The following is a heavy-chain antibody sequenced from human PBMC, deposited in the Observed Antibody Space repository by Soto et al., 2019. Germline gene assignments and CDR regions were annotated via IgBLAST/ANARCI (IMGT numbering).Heavy chain of an antibody. D-gene: IGHD4-17*01. CDR2: IKSKTDGGTT. J-gene: IGHJ4*02. CDR1: GFTFSNAW. CDR3: TLGYGDYPDY. V-gene: IGHV3-15*01. Sequence: LSLSCAASGFTFSNAWMRWVRQAPGKGLEWVGRIKSKTDGGTTDYSAPVKGRFTISRDDSKNTLYLQMNILKTEDTAVYYCTLGYGDYPDYWGQGTLVTVSS.